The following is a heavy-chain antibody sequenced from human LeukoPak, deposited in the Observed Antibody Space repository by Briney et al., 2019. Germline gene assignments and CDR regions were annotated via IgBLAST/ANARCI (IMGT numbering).Heavy chain of an antibody. V-gene: IGHV4-59*08. CDR2: IYYSGST. CDR3: AVMYSSSWYWFDP. CDR1: GASISSDY. Sequence: SETLSLTCTVSGASISSDYWNLIRQPPGKGLEWIGYIYYSGSTNYNPSLKSRVTISVDTSKNQFSLKLSSVTAADTAVYYCAVMYSSSWYWFDPWGQGTLVTVSS. J-gene: IGHJ5*02. D-gene: IGHD6-13*01.